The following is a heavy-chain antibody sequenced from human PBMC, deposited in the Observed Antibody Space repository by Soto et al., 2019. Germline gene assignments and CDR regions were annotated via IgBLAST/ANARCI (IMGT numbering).Heavy chain of an antibody. CDR2: ISYDGSNK. Sequence: ESGGGVVQPGRSLRLSCAASGFTFSSYGMHWVRQAPGKGLEWVAVISYDGSNKYYADSVKGRFTISRDNSKNTLYLQMNSLRAEDTAVYYCARHGLQQLVTLWFDPWGQGTLVTVSS. V-gene: IGHV3-30*03. D-gene: IGHD6-13*01. CDR3: ARHGLQQLVTLWFDP. J-gene: IGHJ5*02. CDR1: GFTFSSYG.